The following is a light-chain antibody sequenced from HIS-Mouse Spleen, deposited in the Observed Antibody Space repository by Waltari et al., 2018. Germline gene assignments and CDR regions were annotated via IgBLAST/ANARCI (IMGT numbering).Light chain of an antibody. CDR3: QQLNSYPQET. V-gene: IGKV1-9*01. CDR2: AAS. CDR1: QGISSY. Sequence: DIQLTQSPSFLSASVGDRVTLTCRASQGISSYLAWYQQKPGKAPKLLIYAASTLPSGVPSRFSGSGSGTEFTLTISSLQPEDFATYYCQQLNSYPQETFGGGTKVEIK. J-gene: IGKJ4*01.